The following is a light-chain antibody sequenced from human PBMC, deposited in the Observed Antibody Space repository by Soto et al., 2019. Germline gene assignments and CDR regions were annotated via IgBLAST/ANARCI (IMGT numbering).Light chain of an antibody. CDR2: DVL. CDR1: SSDVGAYTY. V-gene: IGLV2-11*01. Sequence: QSVLTQPPSVSASPGQSVTISCTGTSSDVGAYTYVSWYQQSPGKAPKLIIYDVLNRPSGVPDRFSGSKSGNTASLTISGLEAEDEADYYCSSYAGNYVFVFGGGTKLTVL. CDR3: SSYAGNYVFV. J-gene: IGLJ2*01.